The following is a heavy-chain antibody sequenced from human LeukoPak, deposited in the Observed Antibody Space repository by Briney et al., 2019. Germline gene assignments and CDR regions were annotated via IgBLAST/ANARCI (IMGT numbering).Heavy chain of an antibody. J-gene: IGHJ3*01. D-gene: IGHD6-13*01. V-gene: IGHV3-11*01. CDR3: AKDLRIGAAGTKGAFDV. CDR2: ISSSGSSI. Sequence: PGGSLRLSCAASGFTFSDYYMSWIRQAPGKGLEWVSYISSSGSSIYYADSVKGRFTISRDNAKNSLYLQMNSLRAEDTAVYYCAKDLRIGAAGTKGAFDVWGQGTLVTVSS. CDR1: GFTFSDYY.